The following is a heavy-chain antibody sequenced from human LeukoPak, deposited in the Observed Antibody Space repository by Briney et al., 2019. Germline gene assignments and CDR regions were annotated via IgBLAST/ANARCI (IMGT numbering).Heavy chain of an antibody. CDR2: ISGSGGST. D-gene: IGHD2-15*01. CDR1: GFTFSSYG. Sequence: GGSLRLSCAASGFTFSSYGMSWVRQAPGKGLEWVSAISGSGGSTYYADSVKGRFTISRDNSKNTLYLQMNSLRAEDTAVYYCAKAASRAYCSGGSCYYFDYWAQGTLVTVSS. CDR3: AKAASRAYCSGGSCYYFDY. V-gene: IGHV3-23*01. J-gene: IGHJ4*02.